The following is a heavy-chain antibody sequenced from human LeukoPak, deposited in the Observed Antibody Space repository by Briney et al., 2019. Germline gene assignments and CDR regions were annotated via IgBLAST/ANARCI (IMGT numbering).Heavy chain of an antibody. CDR1: GDSVSSNSAA. V-gene: IGHV6-1*01. D-gene: IGHD5-12*01. Sequence: SQTLSLTCAISGDSVSSNSAAWNWIRQSPSRGLEWLGRTYYRSKWHHNCAVSVKSRITINPDTSKNQFSLQLNSVTPEDTAVYYCASATGDHDYAFDIWGQGTMVTVSS. CDR3: ASATGDHDYAFDI. CDR2: TYYRSKWHH. J-gene: IGHJ3*02.